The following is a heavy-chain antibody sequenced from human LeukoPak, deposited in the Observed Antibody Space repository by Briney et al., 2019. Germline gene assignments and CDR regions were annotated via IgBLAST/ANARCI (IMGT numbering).Heavy chain of an antibody. CDR1: GFTFSSYW. CDR3: ARGVVLRYFDWVGYFDY. Sequence: GGSLRLSCAASGFTFSSYWMSWVRQAPGKGLEWVANIKQDGSEKYYVDSVKGRFTISRDNAKNSLYLQMNSLRAEDTAVYYCARGVVLRYFDWVGYFDYWGQGTLVTVSS. V-gene: IGHV3-7*01. D-gene: IGHD3-9*01. CDR2: IKQDGSEK. J-gene: IGHJ4*02.